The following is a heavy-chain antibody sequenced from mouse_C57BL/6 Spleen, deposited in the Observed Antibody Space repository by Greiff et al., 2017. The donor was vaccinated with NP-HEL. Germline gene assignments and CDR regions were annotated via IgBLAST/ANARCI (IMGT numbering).Heavy chain of an antibody. CDR1: GYSFTGYY. CDR2: INPSTGGT. CDR3: ARWAYQGYFDV. V-gene: IGHV1-42*01. D-gene: IGHD2-10*01. Sequence: EVQLQQSGPELVKPGASVKISCKASGYSFTGYYMNWVKQSPEKSLEWIGEINPSTGGTTYNQKFKAKATLTVDKSSSTAYMQLKSLTSEDSAVYYCARWAYQGYFDVWGTGTTVTVSS. J-gene: IGHJ1*03.